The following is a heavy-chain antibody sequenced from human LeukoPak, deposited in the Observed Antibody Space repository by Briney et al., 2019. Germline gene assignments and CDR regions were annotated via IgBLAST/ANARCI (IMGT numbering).Heavy chain of an antibody. CDR1: GFTFSSYG. V-gene: IGHV3-23*01. D-gene: IGHD3-22*01. Sequence: PGGSLRLSCAASGFTFSSYGMSWVRQAPGKGLEWVSAISGSGGSTYYADSVKGRFTISRDNSKNTLYLQMNSLRAEDTAVYYCARTPPEYYYDSSGYLGYYFDYWGQGTLVTVSS. CDR2: ISGSGGST. CDR3: ARTPPEYYYDSSGYLGYYFDY. J-gene: IGHJ4*02.